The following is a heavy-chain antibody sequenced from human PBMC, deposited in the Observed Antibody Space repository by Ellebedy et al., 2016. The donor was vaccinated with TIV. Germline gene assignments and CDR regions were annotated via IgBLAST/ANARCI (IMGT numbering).Heavy chain of an antibody. CDR3: ARDRVRGVGWDY. CDR1: GGTFSSYA. D-gene: IGHD3-10*01. CDR2: IIPIFGTA. V-gene: IGHV1-69*13. J-gene: IGHJ4*02. Sequence: SVKVSCXASGGTFSSYAISWVRQAPGQGLEWMGGIIPIFGTANYAQKFQGRVTITADESTSTAYMELSSLRSDDTAVYYCARDRVRGVGWDYWGQGTLVTVSS.